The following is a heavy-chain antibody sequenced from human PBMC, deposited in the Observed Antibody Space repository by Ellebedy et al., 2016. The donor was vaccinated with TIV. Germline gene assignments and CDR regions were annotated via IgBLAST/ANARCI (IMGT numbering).Heavy chain of an antibody. CDR3: TKGWLGAGAGTDFDY. CDR2: ITGSGGST. D-gene: IGHD6-13*01. J-gene: IGHJ4*02. Sequence: GESLKISXAASGFTFNNYSMTWVRQAPGKGLEWVSAITGSGGSTYYADSVKGRFAISRDNSKNTLYMQMNSLRAEDTAVYYCTKGWLGAGAGTDFDYWGRGTLVTVSS. CDR1: GFTFNNYS. V-gene: IGHV3-23*01.